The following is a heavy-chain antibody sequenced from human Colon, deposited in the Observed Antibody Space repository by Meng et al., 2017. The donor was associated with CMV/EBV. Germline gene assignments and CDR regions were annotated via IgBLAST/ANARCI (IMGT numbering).Heavy chain of an antibody. D-gene: IGHD3-10*01. J-gene: IGHJ4*02. CDR2: LSYRGNF. Sequence: SGASISSANYYWGWIRQPSGKGLEWIGSLSYRGNFFYNPSLKSRVDVSLDTSENQFSLKLSSVTASDTAVYYCARRNYYGSGRNDYWGQGTLVTVSS. CDR1: GASISSANYY. CDR3: ARRNYYGSGRNDY. V-gene: IGHV4-39*01.